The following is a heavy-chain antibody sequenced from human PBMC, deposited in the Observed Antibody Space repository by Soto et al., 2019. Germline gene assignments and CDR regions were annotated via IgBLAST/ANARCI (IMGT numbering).Heavy chain of an antibody. J-gene: IGHJ4*02. V-gene: IGHV4-59*01. Sequence: SETRSLTCRLSGGSLSGYYWSWIRQAPGKGLEWIGYVYYTGSTNYNPSLQGRVTISVDTSNNQFSLSLRLVTAADTAVYLCARSIAVPSSHIDHWGQGIRVTVSS. CDR2: VYYTGST. D-gene: IGHD6-6*01. CDR3: ARSIAVPSSHIDH. CDR1: GGSLSGYY.